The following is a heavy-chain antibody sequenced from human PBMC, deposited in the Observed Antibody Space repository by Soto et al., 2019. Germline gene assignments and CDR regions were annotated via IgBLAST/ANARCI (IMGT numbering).Heavy chain of an antibody. J-gene: IGHJ5*02. CDR2: ISYDGSQK. Sequence: GGSLRLSFVASGFTFSNSVMLWVRQPPGKGLEWVALISYDGSQKYYPDSVKGRFTIYRDNSKNTLYLQMNSLRDDDTAVYYCAKDPDYDLKWFDPWGQGTLVTVSS. V-gene: IGHV3-30*18. D-gene: IGHD3-22*01. CDR1: GFTFSNSV. CDR3: AKDPDYDLKWFDP.